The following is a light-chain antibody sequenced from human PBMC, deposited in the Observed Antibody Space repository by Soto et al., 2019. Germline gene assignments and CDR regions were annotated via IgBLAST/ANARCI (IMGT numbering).Light chain of an antibody. Sequence: QSVLTQPASGSGFPGQSITISCTGTSSDVGAYDFVSWYQQHPDKAPKLMIYEVRNRPSGGSNRFSGSKSVNTATLTISGLQAEDEADYYCSSYTTSSTRVFGTGTKVTVL. CDR1: SSDVGAYDF. V-gene: IGLV2-14*03. CDR2: EVR. CDR3: SSYTTSSTRV. J-gene: IGLJ1*01.